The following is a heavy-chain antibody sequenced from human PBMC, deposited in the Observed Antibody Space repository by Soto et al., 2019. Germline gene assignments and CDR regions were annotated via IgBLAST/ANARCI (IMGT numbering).Heavy chain of an antibody. CDR3: TRGRGYSNAFDI. J-gene: IGHJ3*02. V-gene: IGHV4-59*01. D-gene: IGHD5-18*01. CDR2: IYYSGST. CDR1: GGSISSYY. Sequence: QVQLQESGPGLVKPSETLSLTCTVSGGSISSYYWSWIRQPPGKGLEWIGYIYYSGSTNYNPSLKSRVTISVDTSKNQFSLKLSSVTAADTAVYYCTRGRGYSNAFDIWGQGTMVTVSS.